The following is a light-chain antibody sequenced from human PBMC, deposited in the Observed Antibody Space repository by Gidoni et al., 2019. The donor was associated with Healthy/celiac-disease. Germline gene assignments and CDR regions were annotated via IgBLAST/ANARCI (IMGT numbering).Light chain of an antibody. J-gene: IGKJ1*01. V-gene: IGKV1-39*01. Sequence: DIQMTQSPSSLSASVGDRVTITCRASQSISSYLNWYQQKPGKAPKLLIYAASSLQSGVPSRFSGSGSGSDFTLTISSLPPEDFATYYCQQSYSTPPTFGPXTKVEIK. CDR1: QSISSY. CDR3: QQSYSTPPT. CDR2: AAS.